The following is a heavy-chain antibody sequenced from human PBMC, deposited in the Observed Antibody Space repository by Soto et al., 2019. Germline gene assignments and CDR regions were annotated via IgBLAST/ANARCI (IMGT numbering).Heavy chain of an antibody. V-gene: IGHV3-30*18. J-gene: IGHJ6*02. CDR1: GFTFSSYG. Sequence: GGSLRLSCAASGFTFSSYGMHWVRQAPGKGLEWVAVISYDGSNKYCADSVKGRFTISRDNSKNTLYLQMNSLRAEDTAVYYCAKDQVGPGYSWCMDVWGQGTTVTVSS. D-gene: IGHD5-18*01. CDR2: ISYDGSNK. CDR3: AKDQVGPGYSWCMDV.